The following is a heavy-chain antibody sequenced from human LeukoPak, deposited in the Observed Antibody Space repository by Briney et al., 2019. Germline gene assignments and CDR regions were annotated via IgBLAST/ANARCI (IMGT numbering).Heavy chain of an antibody. CDR1: RFTFRSYW. Sequence: GGALRLSCAASRFTFRSYWMSWVRQAPGKGLEWVANIKQDGSEKYYVDSVKGRFTISRDNAKNSLYLQMNSLRAEDTAVYYCARDDCSSISCYHNWFDPWGQGTLVTVSS. CDR3: ARDDCSSISCYHNWFDP. D-gene: IGHD2-2*01. CDR2: IKQDGSEK. V-gene: IGHV3-7*01. J-gene: IGHJ5*02.